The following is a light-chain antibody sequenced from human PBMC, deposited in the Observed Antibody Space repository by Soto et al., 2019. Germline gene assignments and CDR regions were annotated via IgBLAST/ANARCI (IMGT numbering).Light chain of an antibody. CDR1: QGISNF. J-gene: IGKJ1*01. Sequence: IQLTQSPSSLSASVGDRVTITCRASQGISNFLAWYQQKPGKAPKLLIYAASTLESGVPSRFSGSGSGTEFTLTISSLQPDDFATYYCHQYNSYSFGQGTKVDIK. CDR3: HQYNSYS. V-gene: IGKV1-9*01. CDR2: AAS.